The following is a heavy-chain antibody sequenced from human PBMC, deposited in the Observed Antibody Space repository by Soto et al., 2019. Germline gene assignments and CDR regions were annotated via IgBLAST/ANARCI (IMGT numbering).Heavy chain of an antibody. J-gene: IGHJ4*02. Sequence: SETLSLSCTVSGGSISSYYWSWIRQPPGKGLEWIGYIYYSRSTNYNPSLKSRVTISVDTSKNQFSLKLSSVTAADTAVYYCARRWGRTFDYWGQGTLVTVSS. CDR1: GGSISSYY. CDR2: IYYSRST. CDR3: ARRWGRTFDY. V-gene: IGHV4-59*08. D-gene: IGHD7-27*01.